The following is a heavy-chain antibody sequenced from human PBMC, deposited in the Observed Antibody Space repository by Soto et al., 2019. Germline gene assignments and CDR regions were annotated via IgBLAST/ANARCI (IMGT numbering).Heavy chain of an antibody. CDR2: IDGRSNYV. J-gene: IGHJ4*02. D-gene: IGHD4-17*01. V-gene: IGHV3-21*01. Sequence: EVQVVESGGGLVKPGGSLRLSCALSGFTFSTYTMNWVRQAPGKGLAFVSSIDGRSNYVYYADSVNGGFTISRDHAKNSLYLQMNRLRAEDTAVYYYATADGVVAGSSSFDHWGLVNIVTVSS. CDR3: ATADGVVAGSSSFDH. CDR1: GFTFSTYT.